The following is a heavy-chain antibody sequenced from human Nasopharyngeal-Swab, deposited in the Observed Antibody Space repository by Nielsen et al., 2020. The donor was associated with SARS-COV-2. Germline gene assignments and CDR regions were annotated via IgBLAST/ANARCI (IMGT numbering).Heavy chain of an antibody. Sequence: GESLKISCAASGFTFSSYAMSWVRQAPGKGLEWVSAISGSGGSTYYADSVKGRFTISRDNSKNTLYLQMNSLRAEDTAVYYCAKDLGYGAYYYYGMDVWGQGTTVTVSS. CDR3: AKDLGYGAYYYYGMDV. V-gene: IGHV3-23*01. D-gene: IGHD4-17*01. J-gene: IGHJ6*02. CDR1: GFTFSSYA. CDR2: ISGSGGST.